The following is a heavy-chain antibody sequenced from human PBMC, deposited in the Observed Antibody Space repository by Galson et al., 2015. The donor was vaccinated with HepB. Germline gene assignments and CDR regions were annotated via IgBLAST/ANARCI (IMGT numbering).Heavy chain of an antibody. CDR1: GFTFSNYV. Sequence: SLRLSCAVSGFTFSNYVMHWVRQAPGRGLEWVAVISYDGSNKYYADSVRGRFTISRDNSKSTLYLQMNSLRAEDTAVYYCARDDDELPSMGDYWGQGTLVTVSS. J-gene: IGHJ4*02. D-gene: IGHD2-15*01. CDR3: ARDDDELPSMGDY. CDR2: ISYDGSNK. V-gene: IGHV3-30-3*01.